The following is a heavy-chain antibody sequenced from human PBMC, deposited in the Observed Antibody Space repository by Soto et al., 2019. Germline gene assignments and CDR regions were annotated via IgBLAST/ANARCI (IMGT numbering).Heavy chain of an antibody. J-gene: IGHJ3*02. CDR1: GGSISSGGYY. CDR3: ASYQQSYAFDI. V-gene: IGHV4-31*01. Sequence: QVQLQESGPGLVKPSQTLSLTCTVSGGSISSGGYYWSWIRQHPGKGLEWIGYIYYSGSTYYNPFLQTPITISVDTSKNQFSLKLSSVTAADTAVYYCASYQQSYAFDIWGQGTMVTVSS. CDR2: IYYSGST. D-gene: IGHD2-2*01.